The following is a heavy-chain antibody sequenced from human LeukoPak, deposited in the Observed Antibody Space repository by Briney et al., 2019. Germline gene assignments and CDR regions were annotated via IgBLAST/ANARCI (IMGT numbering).Heavy chain of an antibody. J-gene: IGHJ4*02. CDR1: GFTFSSYS. V-gene: IGHV3-21*01. D-gene: IGHD3-3*01. Sequence: PGGSLRLSCAASGFTFSSYSMNWVRQAPGKGLEWVSSISSSSSYTYYADSVKGRFTISRDNAKNSLYLQMNSLRAEDTAVYYCARGGITIFGVVIDWGQGTLVTVSS. CDR2: ISSSSSYT. CDR3: ARGGITIFGVVID.